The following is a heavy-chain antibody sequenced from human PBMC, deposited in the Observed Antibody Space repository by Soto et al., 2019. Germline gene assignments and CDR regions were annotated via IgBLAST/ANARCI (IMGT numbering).Heavy chain of an antibody. CDR3: ARDDEYSGNGMDV. CDR2: ILNDGSNR. J-gene: IGHJ6*02. D-gene: IGHD3-10*01. Sequence: QVQLVESGGGVVQPGRSLRLSCAASGCTFSNYGMHWVRQAPGKGLAWVAVILNDGSNRYHADSVKDRLTIARDNSKNMLYLQMNSLRAEDTAVYYCARDDEYSGNGMDVWGQGTTVTVS. CDR1: GCTFSNYG. V-gene: IGHV3-33*01.